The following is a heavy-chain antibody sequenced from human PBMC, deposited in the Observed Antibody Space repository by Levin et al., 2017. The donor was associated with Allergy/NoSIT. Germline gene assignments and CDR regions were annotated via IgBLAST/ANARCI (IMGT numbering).Heavy chain of an antibody. Sequence: PGGSLRLSCAVYGGSFSGYYWSWIRQPPGKGLEWIGEINHSGSTNYNPSLKSRVTISVDTSKNQFSLKLSSVTAADTAVYYCARGHRLRFVVPAAIGAFDIWGQGTMVTVSS. V-gene: IGHV4-34*01. CDR3: ARGHRLRFVVPAAIGAFDI. D-gene: IGHD2-2*01. CDR2: INHSGST. CDR1: GGSFSGYY. J-gene: IGHJ3*02.